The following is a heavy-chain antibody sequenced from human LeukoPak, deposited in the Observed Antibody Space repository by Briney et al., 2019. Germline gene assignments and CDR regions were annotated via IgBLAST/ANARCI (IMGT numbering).Heavy chain of an antibody. D-gene: IGHD3-22*01. CDR2: IDWDDDK. CDR1: GFSLRTSGMC. Sequence: SGPALVKPTPTLTLTCTFSGFSLRTSGMCVNWIRQPPGKALEWLALIDWDDDKYYSTSLKTRLTISKDTSKNQVVLTMTNMDPVDTATYYCARIHYYDSSGYYPLFDYWGQGTLVTVSS. V-gene: IGHV2-70*01. J-gene: IGHJ4*02. CDR3: ARIHYYDSSGYYPLFDY.